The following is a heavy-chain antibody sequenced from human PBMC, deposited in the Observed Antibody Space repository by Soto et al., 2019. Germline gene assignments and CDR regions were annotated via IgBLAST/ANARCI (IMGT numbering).Heavy chain of an antibody. Sequence: QPGGSLRLSCAASGFTFSSYAMSWVRQAPGKGLEWVSAISGSGGSTYYADSVKGRFTISRDNSKNTLYLQMNSLRAEDTAVYYCAKDQVEARDYYYYGMDVWGQGTTVTVSS. D-gene: IGHD1-26*01. CDR3: AKDQVEARDYYYYGMDV. V-gene: IGHV3-23*01. J-gene: IGHJ6*02. CDR1: GFTFSSYA. CDR2: ISGSGGST.